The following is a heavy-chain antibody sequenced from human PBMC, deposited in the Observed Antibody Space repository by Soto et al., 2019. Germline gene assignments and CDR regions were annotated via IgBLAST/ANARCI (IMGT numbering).Heavy chain of an antibody. CDR1: GFTFSSYG. D-gene: IGHD1-1*01. J-gene: IGHJ6*03. Sequence: QVQLVESGGGVVQPGRSLRLSCAASGFTFSSYGMHWVRQAPGKGLEWVAVISYDGSNKYYADSVKGRFTISRDNSKNTLYLQMNSLRAEDTAAYYCAKVLEPGYPPEYYMDVWGKGTTVTVSS. V-gene: IGHV3-30*18. CDR3: AKVLEPGYPPEYYMDV. CDR2: ISYDGSNK.